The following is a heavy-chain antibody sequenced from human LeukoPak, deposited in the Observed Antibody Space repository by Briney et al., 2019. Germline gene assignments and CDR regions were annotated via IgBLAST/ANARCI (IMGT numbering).Heavy chain of an antibody. CDR2: INPSGGST. J-gene: IGHJ3*02. Sequence: GASVKVPCKASGYTFTSYYMHWVRQAPGQGLEWMGIINPSGGSTSYAQKFQGRVTMTRDMSTSTVYMELSSLRSEDTAVYYCARDLTPLSAFDIWGQGTMVTVSS. CDR3: ARDLTPLSAFDI. V-gene: IGHV1-46*01. CDR1: GYTFTSYY. D-gene: IGHD1-14*01.